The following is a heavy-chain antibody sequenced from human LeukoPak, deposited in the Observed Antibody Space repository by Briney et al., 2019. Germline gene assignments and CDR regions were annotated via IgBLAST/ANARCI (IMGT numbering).Heavy chain of an antibody. CDR2: IRYDGSNK. CDR1: GFTFSSYG. CDR3: ARGGGDPSYGMDV. V-gene: IGHV3-30*02. D-gene: IGHD2-21*02. J-gene: IGHJ6*02. Sequence: GGSLRLSCAASGFTFSSYGMHWVRQAPGKGLEWVAFIRYDGSNKFYADSVKGRFTISRDNSKNTLYLQMNSLRAEDTAVYYCARGGGDPSYGMDVWGQGTTVTVSS.